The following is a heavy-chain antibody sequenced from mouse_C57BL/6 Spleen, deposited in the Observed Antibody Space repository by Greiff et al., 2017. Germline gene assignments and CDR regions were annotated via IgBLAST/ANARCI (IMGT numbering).Heavy chain of an antibody. D-gene: IGHD1-1*01. CDR1: GFTFSDYG. Sequence: DVQLQESGGGLVKPGGSLKLSCAASGFTFSDYGMHWVRQAPEKGLEWVAYISSGSSTIYYADTVKGRFTSSRDNAKNTLFLQMTSLRSEDTARYYCARRDYYGSSPLDYWGQGTTLTVSS. V-gene: IGHV5-17*01. CDR3: ARRDYYGSSPLDY. CDR2: ISSGSSTI. J-gene: IGHJ2*01.